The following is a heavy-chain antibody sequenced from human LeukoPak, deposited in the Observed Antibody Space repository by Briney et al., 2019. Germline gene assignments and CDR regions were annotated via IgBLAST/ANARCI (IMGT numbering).Heavy chain of an antibody. CDR3: ARRRSITLLRGVAMSDGFDI. CDR2: IDTTTSYI. Sequence: PGGSLRLSCAASGFTFSTYSMNWVRQAPGKGLEWVSFIDTTTSYIYYGDSVKGRFTISRDNAKNSLYLQMNGLRAEDTAVYYCARRRSITLLRGVAMSDGFDIWGQGAMVTVSS. V-gene: IGHV3-21*01. CDR1: GFTFSTYS. J-gene: IGHJ3*02. D-gene: IGHD3-10*01.